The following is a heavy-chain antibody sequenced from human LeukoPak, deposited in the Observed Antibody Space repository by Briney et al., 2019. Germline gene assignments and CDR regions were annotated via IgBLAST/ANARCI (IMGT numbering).Heavy chain of an antibody. V-gene: IGHV6-1*01. CDR2: TYYRSKWYN. Sequence: SQTLSLTCAISGDSVSNNRAAWNWIRQSPSRGLEWLGRTYYRSKWYNDYAVSVKSRITINPDTSENQFSLHLNSVTPEDTAVYYCARSTEGTYYFGYCGQGTLVTVSS. CDR3: ARSTEGTYYFGY. D-gene: IGHD1-1*01. J-gene: IGHJ4*02. CDR1: GDSVSNNRAA.